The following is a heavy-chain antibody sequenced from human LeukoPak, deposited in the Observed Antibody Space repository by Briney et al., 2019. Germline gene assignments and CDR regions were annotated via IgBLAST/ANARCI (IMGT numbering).Heavy chain of an antibody. CDR2: IYYSGST. D-gene: IGHD1-26*01. CDR3: ARIASGSYHPFDY. CDR1: GGSISSYY. V-gene: IGHV4-59*08. Sequence: SETLSLTCTVSGGSISSYYWSWIRQPPGKGLEWIGYIYYSGSTNYNPSLKSRVTISVDTSKNQFSLKLSSVTAADTAVYYCARIASGSYHPFDYWGQGTLVTVSS. J-gene: IGHJ4*02.